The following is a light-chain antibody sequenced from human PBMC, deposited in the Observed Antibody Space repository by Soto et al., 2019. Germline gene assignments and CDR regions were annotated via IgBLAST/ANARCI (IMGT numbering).Light chain of an antibody. J-gene: IGLJ2*01. CDR1: SSDIGGYPY. V-gene: IGLV2-11*01. CDR2: GVS. CDR3: CSYAGYYTLI. Sequence: QSALTQPRSVSGSPGQSVTISCTGTSSDIGGYPYVSWYQQHPGKGPKLMIYGVSKRPSGVPDRFSGSKSGNTASLTISGLQADDEAEYYCCSYAGYYTLIFGGGTKVTVL.